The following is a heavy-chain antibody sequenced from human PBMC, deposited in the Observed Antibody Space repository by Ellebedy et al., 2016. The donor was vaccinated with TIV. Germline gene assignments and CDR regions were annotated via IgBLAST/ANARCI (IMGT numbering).Heavy chain of an antibody. V-gene: IGHV3-30*02. J-gene: IGHJ6*02. CDR3: AKDRNNYGGAPYNGLDI. CDR1: GFTFNNSG. CDR2: IRFDGNNA. D-gene: IGHD1/OR15-1a*01. Sequence: GESLKISCAASGFTFNNSGMNWVRQAPGKGLEWVAFIRFDGNNAYYADSVKGRFTISRDNSQNTLYLQMNSLRAEDTAVYYCAKDRNNYGGAPYNGLDIWGQGTTVTVSS.